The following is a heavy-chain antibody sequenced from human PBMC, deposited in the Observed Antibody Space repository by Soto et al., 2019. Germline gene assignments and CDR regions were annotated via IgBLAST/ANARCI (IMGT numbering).Heavy chain of an antibody. V-gene: IGHV3-7*01. D-gene: IGHD2-8*01. J-gene: IGHJ6*03. CDR1: GFTFSSYW. CDR3: ASCRRYCTNGVCYTKNYYYYMDV. CDR2: IKQDGSEK. Sequence: GGSLRLSCAASGFTFSSYWMSWVRQAPGKGLEWVANIKQDGSEKYYVDSVKGRFTISRDNAKNSLYLQMNSLRAEDTAVYYCASCRRYCTNGVCYTKNYYYYMDVWGKGTTVTVSS.